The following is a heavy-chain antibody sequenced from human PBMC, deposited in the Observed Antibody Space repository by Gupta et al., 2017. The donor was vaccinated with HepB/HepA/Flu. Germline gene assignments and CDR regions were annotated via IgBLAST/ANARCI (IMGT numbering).Heavy chain of an antibody. CDR2: ISSSSSYI. D-gene: IGHD3-9*01. J-gene: IGHJ6*02. CDR1: GFTFSSYS. V-gene: IGHV3-21*01. Sequence: EVQLVESGGGLVKPGGSLRLSCAASGFTFSSYSTTWVRQAPGKGLEWVSSISSSSSYIYYADSVKGRFTISRDNAKNSLYLQMNSLRAEDTAVYYCARDTRYYDILTGYLNHYYYYGMDVWCQGTTVTVSS. CDR3: ARDTRYYDILTGYLNHYYYYGMDV.